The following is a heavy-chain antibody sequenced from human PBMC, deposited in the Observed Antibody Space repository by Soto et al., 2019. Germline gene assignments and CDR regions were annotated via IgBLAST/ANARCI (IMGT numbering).Heavy chain of an antibody. Sequence: GGSLRLSCAASGFTFSSYAMHWVRQAPGKGLEWVAVISYDGSNKYYADPVKGRFTISRDNSKSTLYLQMNSLRAEDTAVYYCARSYSSGWGPYYYGMDVWGQGTTVTVSS. CDR3: ARSYSSGWGPYYYGMDV. CDR1: GFTFSSYA. CDR2: ISYDGSNK. J-gene: IGHJ6*02. V-gene: IGHV3-30-3*01. D-gene: IGHD6-19*01.